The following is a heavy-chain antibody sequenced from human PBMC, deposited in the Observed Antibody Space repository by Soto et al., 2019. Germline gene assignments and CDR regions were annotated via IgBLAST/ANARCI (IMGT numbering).Heavy chain of an antibody. CDR2: ISAGSSDT. CDR3: AQVPGARNYYFYGMDV. V-gene: IGHV3-23*01. CDR1: GLSFSDNA. J-gene: IGHJ6*02. Sequence: VGSLRLSCAASGLSFSDNAMSWVRQAPGKGLEWVSTISAGSSDTFYADSVKGRFTISRDNSKNTLFLQMNSVRVDDTAVYYCAQVPGARNYYFYGMDVWGQGTTVTVSS.